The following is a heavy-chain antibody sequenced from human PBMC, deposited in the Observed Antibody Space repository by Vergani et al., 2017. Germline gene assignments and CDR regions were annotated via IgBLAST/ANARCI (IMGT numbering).Heavy chain of an antibody. CDR3: ARKLRGSGSYNWFDP. CDR1: GFTFSSYA. V-gene: IGHV4-31*02. CDR2: IYYSGST. J-gene: IGHJ5*02. Sequence: VQLLESGGGLVQPGGSLRLSCAASGFTFSSYAMSWIRQHPGKGLEWIGYIYYSGSTYYNPSLKSRVTISVDTSKNQFSLKLSSVTAADTAVYYCARKLRGSGSYNWFDPWGQGTLVTVSS. D-gene: IGHD3-10*01.